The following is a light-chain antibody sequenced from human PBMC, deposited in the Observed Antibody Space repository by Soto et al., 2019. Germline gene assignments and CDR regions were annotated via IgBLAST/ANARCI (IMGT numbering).Light chain of an antibody. CDR2: DAS. J-gene: IGKJ4*01. Sequence: EIVLTQSPATLSLSPGERATLSCRASQSVSSYLAWYQQKPGQAPRLLIYDASNRATGIPARFSGSGSGTDFTLTISSLEPEDFAVYYCQQRSVWPPSFGGGTKVETK. V-gene: IGKV3-11*01. CDR3: QQRSVWPPS. CDR1: QSVSSY.